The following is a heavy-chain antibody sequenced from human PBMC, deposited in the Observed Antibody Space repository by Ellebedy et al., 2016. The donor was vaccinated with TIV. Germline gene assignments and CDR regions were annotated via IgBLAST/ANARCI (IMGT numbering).Heavy chain of an antibody. J-gene: IGHJ6*02. D-gene: IGHD5-24*01. CDR3: ARVMEMATTTYGMDV. CDR1: GYTFTSYY. V-gene: IGHV1-46*04. CDR2: INPSGGST. Sequence: AASVKVSCKASGYTFTSYYMHWVRQAPGQGLEWMGIINPSGGSTSYAQKLQGRVTMTRDTSTRTVYMELSSLRSEDTAVYYCARVMEMATTTYGMDVWGQGTTVTVSS.